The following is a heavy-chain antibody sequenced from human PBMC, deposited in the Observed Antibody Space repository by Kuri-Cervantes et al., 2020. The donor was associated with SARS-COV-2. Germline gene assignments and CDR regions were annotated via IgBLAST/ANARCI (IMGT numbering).Heavy chain of an antibody. CDR1: GGSFSGYY. V-gene: IGHV4-34*01. J-gene: IGHJ6*02. CDR3: ARGVGAAVAGTLITIYYYYGMDV. Sequence: SETLSLTCAVYGGSFSGYYWSWIRQPPGKGLEWIGEINHSGSTNYNSSLKSRVTISVDTSKNQFSLKLSSVTAADTAVYYCARGVGAAVAGTLITIYYYYGMDVWGQGTTVTVSS. CDR2: INHSGST. D-gene: IGHD6-19*01.